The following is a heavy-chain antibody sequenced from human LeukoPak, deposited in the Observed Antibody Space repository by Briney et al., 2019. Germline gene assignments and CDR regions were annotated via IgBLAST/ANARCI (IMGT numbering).Heavy chain of an antibody. D-gene: IGHD6-13*01. CDR2: IYYSGST. Sequence: PSETLSLTCTVSGGSISSYYWSWIRQPPGKGLEWIGYIYYSGSTNYNPSLKSRVTISVDTSKNQFSLKLSSVTAADTAVYYCARRNIAAYDAFDIWGQGTMVTVSS. V-gene: IGHV4-59*01. CDR3: ARRNIAAYDAFDI. J-gene: IGHJ3*02. CDR1: GGSISSYY.